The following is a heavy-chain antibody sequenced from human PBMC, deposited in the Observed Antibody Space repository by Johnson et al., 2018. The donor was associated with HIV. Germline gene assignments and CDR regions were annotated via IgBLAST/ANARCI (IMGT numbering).Heavy chain of an antibody. Sequence: QVQLVESGGGLVKPGGSLRLSCAASGFTFSDYYMSWIRQAPGKGLEWVSYISSIGITIYYADSVMGRFTISRDNSKNTLYLQMNSLRAEDTALYYCARWSTEGSDAFDIWGQGTMVTVSS. D-gene: IGHD1-26*01. CDR1: GFTFSDYY. V-gene: IGHV3-11*01. J-gene: IGHJ3*02. CDR3: ARWSTEGSDAFDI. CDR2: ISSIGITI.